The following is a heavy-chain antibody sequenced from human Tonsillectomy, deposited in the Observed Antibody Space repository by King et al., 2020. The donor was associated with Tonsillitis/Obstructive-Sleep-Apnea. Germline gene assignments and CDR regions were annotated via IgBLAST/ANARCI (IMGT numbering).Heavy chain of an antibody. J-gene: IGHJ4*02. D-gene: IGHD2-15*01. Sequence: QLVQSGGGLVQPGGSLRLSCVASGFIFNNCAMNWVRQAPGKGLEWVSAMSGTTDDTYYADAVKGRFTISRDNSKNTVYLQMNSLRVEDTAVYYCAKTSGLDYWGQGTLVSVSS. V-gene: IGHV3-23*04. CDR1: GFIFNNCA. CDR2: MSGTTDDT. CDR3: AKTSGLDY.